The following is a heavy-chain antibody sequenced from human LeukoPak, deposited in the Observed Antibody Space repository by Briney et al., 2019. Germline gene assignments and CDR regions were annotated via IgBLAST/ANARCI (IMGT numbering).Heavy chain of an antibody. D-gene: IGHD3-22*01. V-gene: IGHV1-69*05. CDR2: IIPIFGTA. CDR1: GGTFSSYA. CDR3: ARVPHYYDSSSHYFDY. J-gene: IGHJ4*02. Sequence: GASVKVSCKASGGTFSSYAISWVRQAPGQGLEWMGGIIPIFGTANYAQKFQGRVTITTDESTSTAYMELSSLRSEDTAVYYCARVPHYYDSSSHYFDYWGQGTLVTVSS.